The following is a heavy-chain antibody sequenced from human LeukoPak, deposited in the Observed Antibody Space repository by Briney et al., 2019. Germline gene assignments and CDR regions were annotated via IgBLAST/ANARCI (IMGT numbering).Heavy chain of an antibody. CDR3: ARENTMIVVVPGAFDI. V-gene: IGHV1-69*13. J-gene: IGHJ3*02. D-gene: IGHD3-22*01. CDR1: GGTFSSYA. CDR2: IIPIFGTA. Sequence: GASVKVSCKASGGTFSSYAISWVRQAPGQGLEWMGGIIPIFGTANYAQKLPGRVTITADESTSTAYMELSSPRSEDTAVYYCARENTMIVVVPGAFDIWGQGTMVTVSS.